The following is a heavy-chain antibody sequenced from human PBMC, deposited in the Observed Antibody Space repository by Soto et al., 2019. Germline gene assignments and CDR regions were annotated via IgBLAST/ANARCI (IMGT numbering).Heavy chain of an antibody. CDR2: IYTSGST. CDR1: GGSISSYY. Sequence: PSETLSLTCTVSGGSISSYYWSWIRQPAGKXLEWIGRIYTSGSTNYNPSLKSRVTMSVDTSKNQFSLKLSSVTAADTAVYYCARDPTARAFGQLWLNYYDMDVWGQGTTVTVSS. V-gene: IGHV4-4*07. CDR3: ARDPTARAFGQLWLNYYDMDV. J-gene: IGHJ6*02. D-gene: IGHD5-18*01.